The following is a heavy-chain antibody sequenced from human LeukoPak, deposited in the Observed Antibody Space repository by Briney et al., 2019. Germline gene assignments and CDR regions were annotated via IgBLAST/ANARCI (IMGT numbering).Heavy chain of an antibody. J-gene: IGHJ4*02. Sequence: GGSLRLSSAGSGFTFGGYGMHWFRQTPGKGLEWVAVIAYDGSRAFYADSVKGRFTISRDNSKNTMSVQMDDLRAEDTAVYYCTRYNNDHFDYWGQGTLVTVSS. V-gene: IGHV3-33*01. CDR1: GFTFGGYG. CDR3: TRYNNDHFDY. CDR2: IAYDGSRA. D-gene: IGHD1-14*01.